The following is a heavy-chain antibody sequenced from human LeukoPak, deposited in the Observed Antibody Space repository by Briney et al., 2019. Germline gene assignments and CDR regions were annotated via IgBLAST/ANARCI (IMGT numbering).Heavy chain of an antibody. J-gene: IGHJ4*02. CDR3: ARGSIAVAEFDY. CDR1: GYTITELS. V-gene: IGHV1-24*01. CDR2: FDPEDGET. Sequence: ASVKLSCKVSGYTITELSMHWLRQAPGKGLEWMGGFDPEDGETIYAQKFQGRVTMTEDTSTNTAYMELSSLRSEDTAVYYCARGSIAVAEFDYWGQGTLATVSS. D-gene: IGHD6-19*01.